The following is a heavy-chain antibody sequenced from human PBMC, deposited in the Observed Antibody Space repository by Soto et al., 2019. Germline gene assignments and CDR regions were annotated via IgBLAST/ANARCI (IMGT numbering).Heavy chain of an antibody. J-gene: IGHJ4*02. D-gene: IGHD3-10*01. V-gene: IGHV3-30*18. Sequence: QLLESGGGVVQPGRSLRLSCVASGFSFSGYGMHWVRQAPGKGLEWVALLSYDGRKELYADSVKGRFAISRDNCKNTLFLQMSSLRPDDTALYFCAKDTPDLYGAGAHLDHWGQGVLVTVSA. CDR1: GFSFSGYG. CDR3: AKDTPDLYGAGAHLDH. CDR2: LSYDGRKE.